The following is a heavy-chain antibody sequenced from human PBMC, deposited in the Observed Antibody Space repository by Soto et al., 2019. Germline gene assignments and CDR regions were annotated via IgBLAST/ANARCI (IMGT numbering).Heavy chain of an antibody. CDR3: ARDRGGEKMATNSGAFDI. J-gene: IGHJ3*02. Sequence: ASVKVSCKASGGTFSSYAISWVRQAPGQGLEWMGGIIPIFGTANYAQKFQGRVTITADESTSTAYMELSSLRSEDTAVYYCARDRGGEKMATNSGAFDIWGQGTMVTVSS. CDR1: GGTFSSYA. CDR2: IIPIFGTA. V-gene: IGHV1-69*13. D-gene: IGHD1-26*01.